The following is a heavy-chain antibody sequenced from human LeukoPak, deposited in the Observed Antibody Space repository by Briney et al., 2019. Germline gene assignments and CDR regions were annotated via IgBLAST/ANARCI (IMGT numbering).Heavy chain of an antibody. CDR3: AKGTMVRGVIIIYYYGMDV. Sequence: PGGSLRLSCAASGFTFSSYAMSWVRQAPGKGLEWVSGTSGSGGSTYYADSVKGRFTISRDNSKNTLYLQMNSLRAEDTAVYYCAKGTMVRGVIIIYYYGMDVWGQGTTVTVSS. D-gene: IGHD3-10*01. CDR2: TSGSGGST. V-gene: IGHV3-23*01. J-gene: IGHJ6*02. CDR1: GFTFSSYA.